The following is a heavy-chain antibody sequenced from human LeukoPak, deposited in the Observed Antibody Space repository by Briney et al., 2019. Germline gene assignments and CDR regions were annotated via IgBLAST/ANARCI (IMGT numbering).Heavy chain of an antibody. CDR2: INPSNGGT. V-gene: IGHV1-2*06. CDR3: ARETWYFES. Sequence: ASVKVSCKASGYTPTASYIHWVRQAPGQGLEWMGRINPSNGGTYYAQNFQGRVTMTRDTSINTAYMELSRLISDDTAVYFCARETWYFESWGQGTLVTVSS. CDR1: GYTPTASY. J-gene: IGHJ4*02.